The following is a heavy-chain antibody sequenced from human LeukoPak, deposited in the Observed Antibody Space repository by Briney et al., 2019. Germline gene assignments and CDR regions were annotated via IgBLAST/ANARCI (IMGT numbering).Heavy chain of an antibody. CDR1: GGSISSYY. J-gene: IGHJ4*02. CDR3: ARDRGSGWYVY. Sequence: SETLSLTCTVSGGSISSYYWSWIRQPPGKGLEWIGYIYYSGSTNYNPSLKSRVTISVDTSKNQFSLKLCSVTAADTAVYYCARDRGSGWYVYWGQGTLVTVSS. D-gene: IGHD6-19*01. CDR2: IYYSGST. V-gene: IGHV4-59*12.